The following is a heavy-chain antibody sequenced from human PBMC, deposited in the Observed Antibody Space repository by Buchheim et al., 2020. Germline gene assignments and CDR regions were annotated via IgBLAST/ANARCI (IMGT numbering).Heavy chain of an antibody. CDR1: GFSVSDYS. CDR2: NGRDSTYT. Sequence: EVQLLESGGGLIQPGGSLRLSCGASGFSVSDYSMSWARQGPGKRMEWVAGNGRDSTYTYYADSVKGRFTLSKDNPNNRVNLQMSRLRVEDTAIYYCVKDRPCGNCSPMDVWGQGTT. J-gene: IGHJ6*02. D-gene: IGHD1-1*01. CDR3: VKDRPCGNCSPMDV. V-gene: IGHV3-23*01.